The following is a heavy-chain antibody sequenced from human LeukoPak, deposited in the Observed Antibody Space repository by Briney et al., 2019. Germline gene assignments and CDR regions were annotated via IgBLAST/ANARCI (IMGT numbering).Heavy chain of an antibody. CDR3: AREPYGSGSYYFDY. V-gene: IGHV1-2*02. Sequence: ASVKVSYKASGYTFTGYYMHWVRQAPGQGLEWMGWINPNSGGANYAQKFQGRVTMTRDTSISTAYMELSRLRSDDTAVYYCAREPYGSGSYYFDYWGQGTLVTVFS. CDR2: INPNSGGA. D-gene: IGHD3-10*01. J-gene: IGHJ4*02. CDR1: GYTFTGYY.